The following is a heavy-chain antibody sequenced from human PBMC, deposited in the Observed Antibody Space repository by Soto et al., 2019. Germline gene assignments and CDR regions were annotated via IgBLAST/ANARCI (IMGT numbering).Heavy chain of an antibody. V-gene: IGHV4-39*02. D-gene: IGHD6-13*01. CDR3: AGDSTPPYSSSWKSYYYYYGMDV. CDR2: IYYSGST. Sequence: SETLSLTCTVSGGSISSSSYYWGWIRQPPGKGLEWIGSIYYSGSTYYNPSLKSRVTISVDTSKNQFSLKLSSVTVADTAVYYCAGDSTPPYSSSWKSYYYYYGMDVWGQGTTVTVSS. CDR1: GGSISSSSYY. J-gene: IGHJ6*02.